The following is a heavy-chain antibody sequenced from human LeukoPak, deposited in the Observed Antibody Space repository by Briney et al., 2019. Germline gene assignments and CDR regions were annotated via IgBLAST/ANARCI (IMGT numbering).Heavy chain of an antibody. D-gene: IGHD6-13*01. CDR1: GASISSYY. V-gene: IGHV4-59*08. CDR3: ARRGNSWNDFDS. J-gene: IGHJ4*02. CDR2: VHYSVRT. Sequence: PSETLSLTCCVSGASISSYYWSWIRQPPGKGVEWIVYVHYSVRTNYNPSLKSRVSISVDTSKKQFSLNLSSVTAADTAVYYCARRGNSWNDFDSWGQGTLVTVSS.